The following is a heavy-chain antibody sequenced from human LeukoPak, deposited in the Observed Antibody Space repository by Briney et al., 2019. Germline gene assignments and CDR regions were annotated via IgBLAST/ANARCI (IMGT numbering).Heavy chain of an antibody. J-gene: IGHJ4*02. D-gene: IGHD6-19*01. CDR3: ARPLTGYSSTIDY. CDR2: INPYSGGT. CDR1: GYNFTGYY. Sequence: ASVKVSCKASGYNFTGYYMHWVRQAPGQGLEWMGRINPYSGGTNYAQRFQGRVTMTRDTSISTAYMEMSRLRSDDTAVYYCARPLTGYSSTIDYWGQGTLVTVSS. V-gene: IGHV1-2*06.